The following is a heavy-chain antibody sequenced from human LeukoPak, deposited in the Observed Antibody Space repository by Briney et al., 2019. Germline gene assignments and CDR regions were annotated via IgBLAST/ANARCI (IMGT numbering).Heavy chain of an antibody. CDR3: ARKRARYGGSSWRYYYYGMDV. D-gene: IGHD6-6*01. CDR2: IYYSGSA. J-gene: IGHJ6*02. CDR1: GRSISSSRYY. Sequence: SETLSLTRTVCGRSISSSRYYWGWLRQPPGKGREGIGSIYYSGSANHHPSLKSRVTISVETSKNQFSIKLSSETAADLAVYYCARKRARYGGSSWRYYYYGMDVWGQGTMVTVSS. V-gene: IGHV4-39*01.